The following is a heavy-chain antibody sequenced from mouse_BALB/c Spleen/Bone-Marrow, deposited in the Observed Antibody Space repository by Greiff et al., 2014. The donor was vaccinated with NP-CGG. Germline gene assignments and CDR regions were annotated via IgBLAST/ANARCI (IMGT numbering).Heavy chain of an antibody. V-gene: IGHV1-54*01. CDR1: GYAFINYL. J-gene: IGHJ2*01. Sequence: QVQLQQPGAELVRPGTSVKVSCKASGYAFINYLIEWVKQRPGQGLEWIGMINPGSGGTNYNEKFKGKATLTADKSSSTAYMQLSCLTSDDSAVYFCARRDGSYFDYWGQGTTLTVSS. CDR2: INPGSGGT. D-gene: IGHD3-3*01. CDR3: ARRDGSYFDY.